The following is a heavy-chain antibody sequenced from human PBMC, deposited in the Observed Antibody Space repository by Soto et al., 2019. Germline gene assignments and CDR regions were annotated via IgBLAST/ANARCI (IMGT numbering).Heavy chain of an antibody. D-gene: IGHD3-10*01. V-gene: IGHV3-72*01. J-gene: IGHJ4*02. CDR1: GFTFSDHY. Sequence: GGSLRLSCAASGFTFSDHYMDWVRKAPGKGLEWVGRIRNRPNSYTTQYAASVKGRFAVLRDDSENLVYLQMNDLKTEDTAVSYCVRDSGRGFYFDYWGQGAQVTVSS. CDR3: VRDSGRGFYFDY. CDR2: IRNRPNSYTT.